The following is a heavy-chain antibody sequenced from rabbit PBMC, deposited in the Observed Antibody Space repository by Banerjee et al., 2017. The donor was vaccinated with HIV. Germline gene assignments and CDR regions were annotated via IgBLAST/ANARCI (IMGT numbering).Heavy chain of an antibody. D-gene: IGHD4-1*01. Sequence: QEQLVESGGGLVQPGGSLTLTCTASGFSFSNGYVMCWVRQAPGKGLEWIACIDAGYRGSTYYASWAKGRFTISKTSSTTVTLQMTSLTAADTATYFCARDGSGWGANFNLWGQGTLVTVS. CDR1: GFSFSNGYV. CDR2: IDAGYRGST. J-gene: IGHJ4*01. CDR3: ARDGSGWGANFNL. V-gene: IGHV1S45*01.